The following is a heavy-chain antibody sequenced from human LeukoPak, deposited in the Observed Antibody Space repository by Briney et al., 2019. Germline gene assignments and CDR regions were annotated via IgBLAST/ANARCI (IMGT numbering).Heavy chain of an antibody. J-gene: IGHJ4*02. V-gene: IGHV3-74*01. CDR1: GFIFSNYW. Sequence: PGGSLRLSCAGSGFIFSNYWVHWVRQAPGKELVWVARIDVVGTRTDYADSVTGRFTISRDNSKNTLYLQMNSLRAEDTAVYYCARDGAVLTGYYDYWGQGTLVTVSS. CDR3: ARDGAVLTGYYDY. CDR2: IDVVGTRT. D-gene: IGHD3-9*01.